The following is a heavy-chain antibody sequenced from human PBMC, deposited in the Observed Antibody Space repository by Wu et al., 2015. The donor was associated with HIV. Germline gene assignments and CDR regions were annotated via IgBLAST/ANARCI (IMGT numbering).Heavy chain of an antibody. D-gene: IGHD3-16*02. V-gene: IGHV1-69*15. CDR1: GGTFSSYA. CDR2: IIPIFGTA. Sequence: QVQLVQSGAEVKKPGSSVKVSCKASGGTFSSYAISWVRQAPGQGLEWMGRIIPIFGTANYAQKFQGRVTITADESTSTAYMELSSLRSEDTAVYYCARDKGDYVWGSYRSPHDAFDIWGQGTMVTVSS. J-gene: IGHJ3*02. CDR3: ARDKGDYVWGSYRSPHDAFDI.